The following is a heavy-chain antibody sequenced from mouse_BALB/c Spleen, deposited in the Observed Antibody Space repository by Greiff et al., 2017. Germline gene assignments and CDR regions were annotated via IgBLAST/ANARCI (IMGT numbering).Heavy chain of an antibody. V-gene: IGHV5-6-4*01. CDR2: ISSGGSYT. J-gene: IGHJ2*01. D-gene: IGHD2-4*01. Sequence: DVQLVESGGGLVKPGGSLKLSCAASGFTFSSYTMSWVRQTPEKRLEWVATISSGGSYTYYPDSVKGRFTISRDNAKNTLYLQMSSLKSEDTAMYYCTRDQGMITTFDYWGQGTTLTVSS. CDR1: GFTFSSYT. CDR3: TRDQGMITTFDY.